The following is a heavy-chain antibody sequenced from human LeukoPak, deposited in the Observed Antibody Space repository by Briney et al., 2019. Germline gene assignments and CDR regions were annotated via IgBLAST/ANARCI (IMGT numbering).Heavy chain of an antibody. CDR2: IYHSGST. D-gene: IGHD3-10*01. Sequence: PSETLSLTCAVSGYSISSGYYWGWIRQPPGKGLEWIGSIYHSGSTYYNPSLKSRVTISVDTSKNQFSLKLSSVTAADTAVYYCARDSLWFGELAFDPWGQGTLVTASS. J-gene: IGHJ5*02. CDR1: GYSISSGYY. CDR3: ARDSLWFGELAFDP. V-gene: IGHV4-38-2*02.